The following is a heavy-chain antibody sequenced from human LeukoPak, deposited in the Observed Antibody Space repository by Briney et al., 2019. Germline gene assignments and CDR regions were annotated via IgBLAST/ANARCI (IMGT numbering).Heavy chain of an antibody. D-gene: IGHD3-10*01. CDR1: GFTFSSYW. CDR3: ARLPEWFGELSPARGMDV. CDR2: IKQDGSEK. V-gene: IGHV3-7*03. Sequence: GGSLRLSCAASGFTFSSYWMSWVRQAPGKGLEWVANIKQDGSEKYYVDSVKGRFTISRDNAKSSLYLQMNSLRAEDTAVYYCARLPEWFGELSPARGMDVWGKGTTVTVSS. J-gene: IGHJ6*04.